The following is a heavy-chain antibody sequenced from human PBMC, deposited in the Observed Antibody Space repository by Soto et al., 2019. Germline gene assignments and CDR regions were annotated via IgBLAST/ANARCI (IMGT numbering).Heavy chain of an antibody. Sequence: PSETLSLTCTVSGGSVSSGSYYWSWIRQPPGKGLEWIGYIYYSGSTNYNPSLKSRVTISVDTSKNQFSLKLSSVTAADTAVYYCARIPHDYGEYGRADYWGQGTLVTVSS. J-gene: IGHJ4*02. V-gene: IGHV4-61*01. D-gene: IGHD4-17*01. CDR1: GGSVSSGSYY. CDR2: IYYSGST. CDR3: ARIPHDYGEYGRADY.